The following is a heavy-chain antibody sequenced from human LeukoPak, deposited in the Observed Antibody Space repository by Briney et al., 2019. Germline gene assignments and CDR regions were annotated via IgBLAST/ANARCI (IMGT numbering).Heavy chain of an antibody. CDR3: AKDQWLVPGGAFDF. Sequence: PGGSLRLSCAASGFTFTSSWMHWVRQTPGKGLVWVSCINSDGSNRNYADSVKGRFTISRDNAKNALYLQMDSLRAEDAAVYYCAKDQWLVPGGAFDFWGQGTMVTVSS. CDR1: GFTFTSSW. CDR2: INSDGSNR. V-gene: IGHV3-74*01. D-gene: IGHD6-19*01. J-gene: IGHJ3*01.